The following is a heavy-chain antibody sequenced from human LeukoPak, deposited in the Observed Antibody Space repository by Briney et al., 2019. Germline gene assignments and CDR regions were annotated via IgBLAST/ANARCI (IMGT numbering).Heavy chain of an antibody. J-gene: IGHJ3*02. CDR2: IYTSGST. CDR1: GGSISSGSYY. Sequence: PSETLSLTCTVSGGSISSGSYYWSWIRQPAGKGLEWIGRIYTSGSTNYNPSLKSRVTISVDTSKNQFSLKLSSVTAADTAVYYCARWWGAGTFDIWGQGTMVTVSS. V-gene: IGHV4-61*02. CDR3: ARWWGAGTFDI. D-gene: IGHD2-15*01.